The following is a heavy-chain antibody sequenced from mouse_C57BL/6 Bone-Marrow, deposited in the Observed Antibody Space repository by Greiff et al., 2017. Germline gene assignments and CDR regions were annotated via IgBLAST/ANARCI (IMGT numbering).Heavy chain of an antibody. CDR2: IDPSDSYT. CDR3: ARGTLGWEGFAN. J-gene: IGHJ3*01. V-gene: IGHV1-69*01. Sequence: QVQLQQPGAELVMPGASVKLSCKASGYTFTSYWMHWVKQRPGQGLEWIGEIDPSDSYTNYNQKFQGKSTLTVDKSSSTAYMQLSSLTSEDSAVXYGARGTLGWEGFANWGQGTLVTVSA. CDR1: GYTFTSYW. D-gene: IGHD2-14*01.